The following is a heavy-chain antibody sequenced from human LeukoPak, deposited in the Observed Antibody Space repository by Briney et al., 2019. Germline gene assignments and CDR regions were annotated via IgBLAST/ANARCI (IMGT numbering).Heavy chain of an antibody. J-gene: IGHJ4*02. CDR1: GFTFSTYS. D-gene: IGHD1-20*01. CDR3: ATDQRGYNWNYLDY. CDR2: ISLSSDYI. Sequence: GGSLRLSCAASGFTFSTYSMNWVRQAPGKGLEWISYISLSSDYIFYADSVKGQFTISRDNAKNSLYLQMNSLRAEDTAVYYCATDQRGYNWNYLDYWGQGTLVTVSS. V-gene: IGHV3-21*01.